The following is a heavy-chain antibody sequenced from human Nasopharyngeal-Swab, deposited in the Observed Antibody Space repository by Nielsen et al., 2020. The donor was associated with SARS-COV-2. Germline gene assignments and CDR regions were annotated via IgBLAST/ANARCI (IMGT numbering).Heavy chain of an antibody. CDR2: IKQDGSEK. CDR1: GFTFSSYW. CDR3: ARDRDYAGAFDI. V-gene: IGHV3-7*01. J-gene: IGHJ3*02. Sequence: LSLTCAASGFTFSSYWMSWVRQAPGKGLEWVANIKQDGSEKYYVGSVKGRFTISRDNAKNSLYLQMNSLRAEDTAVYYCARDRDYAGAFDIWGQGTMVTVSS. D-gene: IGHD2-2*01.